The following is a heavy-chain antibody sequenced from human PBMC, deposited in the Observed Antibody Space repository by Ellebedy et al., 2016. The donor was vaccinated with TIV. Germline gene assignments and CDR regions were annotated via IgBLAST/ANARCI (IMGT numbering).Heavy chain of an antibody. D-gene: IGHD6-13*01. CDR2: INPDSGGT. J-gene: IGHJ6*02. Sequence: ASVKVSCKASGYTFTANYVHWVRQAPGQGLEWMGWINPDSGGTNFAQKFQGRVTMTRDTSINTVYMELKRLEFDDTAVYYCARVRRGSSGMDVWGQGTTVTVSS. CDR3: ARVRRGSSGMDV. CDR1: GYTFTANY. V-gene: IGHV1-2*02.